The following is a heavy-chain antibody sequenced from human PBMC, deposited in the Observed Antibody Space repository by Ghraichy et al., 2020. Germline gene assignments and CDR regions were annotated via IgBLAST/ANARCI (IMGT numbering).Heavy chain of an antibody. CDR1: GFTSSNYV. CDR3: AKDWLKNFIYYFDS. J-gene: IGHJ4*02. V-gene: IGHV3-23*01. CDR2: ISGDGDRT. Sequence: GESLNISCKVSGFTSSNYVMNWVRQVPGKGLEWVSGISGDGDRTNYADSVKGRFTISRDNSKNILYLEMSSLRVEDTAIYFCAKDWLKNFIYYFDSWGLGTQVTVSS. D-gene: IGHD6-19*01.